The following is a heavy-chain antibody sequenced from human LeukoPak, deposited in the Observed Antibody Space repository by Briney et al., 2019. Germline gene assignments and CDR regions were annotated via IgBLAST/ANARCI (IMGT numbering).Heavy chain of an antibody. CDR3: STDPHDC. Sequence: GGSLRLSCAASGFTFSNAWMSWVRQAPGKGLEWVGRIKSKNDGGTADYTAPVKGRFTISRDDTKMTLYLQMNSLKTEDTAVYYCSTDPHDCWGQGTLVTISS. CDR2: IKSKNDGGTA. V-gene: IGHV3-15*01. CDR1: GFTFSNAW. J-gene: IGHJ4*02.